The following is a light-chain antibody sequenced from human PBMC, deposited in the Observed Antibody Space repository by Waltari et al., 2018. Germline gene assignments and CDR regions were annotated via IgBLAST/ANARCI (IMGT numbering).Light chain of an antibody. CDR3: QSADSTGSDVV. CDR1: ALTDQY. J-gene: IGLJ2*01. CDR2: KDT. V-gene: IGLV3-25*03. Sequence: YELTQPPSVTVSPGQTARIACSGDALTDQYVHWYQQRPGRAPVLVIYKDTKRPSGIPERFSGSSSGKTVTLTISGVQAEDESDYYCQSADSTGSDVVFGGGTKLTVL.